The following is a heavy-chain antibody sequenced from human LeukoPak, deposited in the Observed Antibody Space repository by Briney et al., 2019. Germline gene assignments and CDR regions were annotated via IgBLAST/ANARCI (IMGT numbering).Heavy chain of an antibody. V-gene: IGHV3-74*01. Sequence: GGSLRLSCAASGFTFSSYSMHWIRQAPGKGLVWVSRISGDGSSTNYADSVKGRFTISRDNAKNTLYLQMNSLRAEDTALYYCGRSLEEWGQGTLVTVSS. D-gene: IGHD5-24*01. CDR3: GRSLEE. J-gene: IGHJ1*01. CDR1: GFTFSSYS. CDR2: ISGDGSST.